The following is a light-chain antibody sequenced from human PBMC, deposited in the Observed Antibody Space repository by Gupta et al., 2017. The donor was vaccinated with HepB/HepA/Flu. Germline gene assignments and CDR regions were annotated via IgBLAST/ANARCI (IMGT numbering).Light chain of an antibody. V-gene: IGKV3-11*01. Sequence: DIVLTQSPAALSLSPGERATLSCRASQSVGIYLAWYQQKPGQAPRLLIYDASNRVTGIPARFSGSWSGKDFTLTISSLEAEDFAVYYWQEREEGAPPTFGGGTKVEIK. CDR3: QEREEGAPPT. CDR1: QSVGIY. J-gene: IGKJ4*01. CDR2: DAS.